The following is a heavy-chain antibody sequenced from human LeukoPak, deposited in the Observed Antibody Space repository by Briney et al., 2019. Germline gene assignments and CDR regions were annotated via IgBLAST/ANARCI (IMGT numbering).Heavy chain of an antibody. J-gene: IGHJ4*02. D-gene: IGHD3-10*01. CDR2: VGTGGDDI. CDR3: VRGGRGRDDYFDY. Sequence: GGSLRLSCAASGYTFPSYSLNWVRQSPGKGVEGVSYVGTGGDDIYYADSVTGRFTISRDNAEKSVYLQMNSLRVEDTAVYYCVRGGRGRDDYFDYWGQGTQVTVSS. CDR1: GYTFPSYS. V-gene: IGHV3-21*05.